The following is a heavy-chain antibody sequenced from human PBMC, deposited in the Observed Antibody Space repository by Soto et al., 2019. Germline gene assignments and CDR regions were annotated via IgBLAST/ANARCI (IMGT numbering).Heavy chain of an antibody. V-gene: IGHV3-23*01. CDR2: ISGSGGST. J-gene: IGHJ6*02. D-gene: IGHD5-12*01. CDR3: AKEEMATIENYYYYGMDV. CDR1: GFTFSSYA. Sequence: GGSLRLSCAASGFTFSSYAMSWVRQAPGKGLEWVSAISGSGGSTYYADSVKGRFTISRDNSKNTLYLQMNSLRAEDTAVYYCAKEEMATIENYYYYGMDVWGQGTTVTVSS.